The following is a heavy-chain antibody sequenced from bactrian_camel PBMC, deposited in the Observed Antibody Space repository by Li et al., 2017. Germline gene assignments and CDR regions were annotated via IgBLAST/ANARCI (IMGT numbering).Heavy chain of an antibody. CDR2: VGSRGTT. D-gene: IGHD2*01. V-gene: IGHV3S55*01. CDR3: AARVYLWGICGSEGPSDFCY. CDR1: GYTYCRYG. J-gene: IGHJ6*01. Sequence: HVQLVESGGGSVQAGGSLRLSCAASGYTYCRYGMSWYRQAPGKEREFVAGVGSRGTTTYADSVKGRFTVSLDNDKNTLYLQMNSLKPDDTAMYYCAARVYLWGICGSEGPSDFCYWGQGTQVTVS.